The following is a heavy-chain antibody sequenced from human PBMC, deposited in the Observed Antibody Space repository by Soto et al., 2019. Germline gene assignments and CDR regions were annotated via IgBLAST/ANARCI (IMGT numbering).Heavy chain of an antibody. CDR1: GGSFSGYY. D-gene: IGHD3-9*01. Sequence: QVQLQQWGAGPLRPLETLSLTCGVSGGSFSGYYWAWIRQSPGKGLEWIGEINDRGSINYNPSLKSRVSISVGTSKTPYSLNLRSVTAADTAVYYCARESHDILTGPPWVWYFDLWGRGTLVTVSS. J-gene: IGHJ2*01. V-gene: IGHV4-34*01. CDR3: ARESHDILTGPPWVWYFDL. CDR2: INDRGSI.